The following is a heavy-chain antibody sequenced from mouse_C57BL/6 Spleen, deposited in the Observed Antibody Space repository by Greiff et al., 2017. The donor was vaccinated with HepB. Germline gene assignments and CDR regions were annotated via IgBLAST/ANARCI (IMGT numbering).Heavy chain of an antibody. V-gene: IGHV1-50*01. Sequence: LQQPGAELVKPGASVKLSCKASGYTFPSYWMQWVKQRPGQGLEWIGEIDPSDSYTNYNQKFKGKATLTVDTSSSTAYMQLSSLTSEDSAVYYCARLDGNYDAMDYWGQGTSVTVSS. J-gene: IGHJ4*01. CDR1: GYTFPSYW. D-gene: IGHD2-1*01. CDR3: ARLDGNYDAMDY. CDR2: IDPSDSYT.